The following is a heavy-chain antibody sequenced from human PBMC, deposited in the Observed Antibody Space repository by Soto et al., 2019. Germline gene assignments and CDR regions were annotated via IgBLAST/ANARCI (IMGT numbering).Heavy chain of an antibody. D-gene: IGHD3-22*01. J-gene: IGHJ4*02. CDR3: ARDSSGYYYLFDY. CDR2: IYTSGST. Sequence: SETLCLTCTVSGGSISSYYCSWIRQPAGKGLEWIGRIYTSGSTNYNPSLKSRVTMSVDTSKNQFSLNPSSVTAADTAVYYRARDSSGYYYLFDYWGQGTLVTVSS. CDR1: GGSISSYY. V-gene: IGHV4-4*07.